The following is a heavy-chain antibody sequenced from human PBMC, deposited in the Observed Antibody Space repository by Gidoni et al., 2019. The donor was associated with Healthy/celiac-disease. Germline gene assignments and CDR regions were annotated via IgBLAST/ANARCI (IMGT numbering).Heavy chain of an antibody. CDR2: IYYSGST. J-gene: IGHJ4*02. D-gene: IGHD3-16*01. Sequence: QVQLQQSRPGLVKPSATLSLPCTVSGGSISSYYWSWIRQPPGKGLEWIGYIYYSGSTNYNPSLKSRVTISVDTSKNQFSLKLSFVTAADTAVYYCASSGRGGYFDYWGQVTLVTVSS. V-gene: IGHV4-59*01. CDR3: ASSGRGGYFDY. CDR1: GGSISSYY.